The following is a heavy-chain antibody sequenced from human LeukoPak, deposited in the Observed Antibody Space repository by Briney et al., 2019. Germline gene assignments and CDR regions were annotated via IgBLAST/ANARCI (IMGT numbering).Heavy chain of an antibody. Sequence: GGSLRLSCAASGFTFSSYAMSWVRQAPGKGLEWVSAIRGSGGSTYYADSVKGRFTISRDNSKNTLYLQMNSPRAEDTAVYYCAKDLKTEQWLAFDYWGQGTLVTVSS. D-gene: IGHD6-19*01. V-gene: IGHV3-23*01. CDR2: IRGSGGST. CDR1: GFTFSSYA. CDR3: AKDLKTEQWLAFDY. J-gene: IGHJ4*02.